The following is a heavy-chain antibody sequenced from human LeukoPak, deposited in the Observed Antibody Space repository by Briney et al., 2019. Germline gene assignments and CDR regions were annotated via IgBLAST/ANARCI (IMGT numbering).Heavy chain of an antibody. CDR1: GYTFTSYD. CDR3: AVVDIVATTGQFDY. D-gene: IGHD5-12*01. V-gene: IGHV1-8*01. J-gene: IGHJ4*02. CDR2: MNPNSGNT. Sequence: EASVKVSCKASGYTFTSYDINWVRQATGQGLEWMGWMNPNSGNTGYAQKFQGRVTMTRNTSISTAYMELSSLRSEDTAVYYCAVVDIVATTGQFDYWGQRTLVTVSS.